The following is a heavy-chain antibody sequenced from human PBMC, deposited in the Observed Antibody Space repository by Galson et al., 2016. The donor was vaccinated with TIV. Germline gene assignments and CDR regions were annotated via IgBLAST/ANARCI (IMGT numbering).Heavy chain of an antibody. Sequence: SVKVSCKAYGGTINSYAINWVRQAPGQGLEWLGGIIPIFGSPNYAQKFQGRVTLTADEPTTTAYMELSSLRSADTAVYYCAGSRHHLRVDPYYYYIMDVWGPGTTVTVSS. J-gene: IGHJ6*02. CDR3: AGSRHHLRVDPYYYYIMDV. CDR1: GGTINSYA. CDR2: IIPIFGSP. D-gene: IGHD1-1*01. V-gene: IGHV1-69*13.